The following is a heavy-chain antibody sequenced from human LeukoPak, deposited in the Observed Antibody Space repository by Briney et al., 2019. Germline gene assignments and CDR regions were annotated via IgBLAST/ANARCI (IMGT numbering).Heavy chain of an antibody. D-gene: IGHD3-22*01. CDR1: GGSISSGGYY. J-gene: IGHJ4*02. CDR3: ARVNDYDSSGYYCQPYYFDY. CDR2: IYYSGST. Sequence: SQTLSLTCTVSGGSISSGGYYWSWIRQHPGKGLEWIGYIYYSGSTYYNPSLKSRVTISVDTSKNQFSLKLSSVTAADTAVYYCARVNDYDSSGYYCQPYYFDYWGQGTLVTVSS. V-gene: IGHV4-31*03.